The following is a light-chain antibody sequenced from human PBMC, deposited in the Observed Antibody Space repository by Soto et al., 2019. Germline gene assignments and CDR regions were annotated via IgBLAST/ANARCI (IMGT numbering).Light chain of an antibody. CDR3: QSYDSRLTLRV. CDR2: GNS. V-gene: IGLV1-40*01. CDR1: SSNIGAGYD. J-gene: IGLJ1*01. Sequence: QSALTQPPSVSGAPGQRVTISCTGSSSNIGAGYDVHWYQQLPGTAPKLLIYGNSNRPSGVPDRISGSKSGTSASLAITGLQAEDEADYYCQSYDSRLTLRVFGTGTKLTVL.